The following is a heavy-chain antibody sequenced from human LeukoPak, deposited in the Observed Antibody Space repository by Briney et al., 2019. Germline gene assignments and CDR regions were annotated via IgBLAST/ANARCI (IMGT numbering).Heavy chain of an antibody. CDR2: IFHSGYT. CDR3: ARFTGWFDP. CDR1: GDSMSNYY. J-gene: IGHJ5*02. Sequence: SETLSLTCNVSGDSMSNYYWNWIRQPPGKRLEWIGLIFHSGYTTYNPSLQTRVTMSVDTSKNQFSLKLNSVTAADTAVYYCARFTGWFDPWGQGTLVTVSS. V-gene: IGHV4-59*08.